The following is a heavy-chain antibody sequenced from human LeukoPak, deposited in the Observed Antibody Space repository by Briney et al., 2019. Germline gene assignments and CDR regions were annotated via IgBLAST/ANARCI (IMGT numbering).Heavy chain of an antibody. J-gene: IGHJ3*02. CDR1: GFTFSSYS. D-gene: IGHD2-15*01. Sequence: GGSLRLSCAASGFTFSSYSMNWVRQAPGKGLEWVSSISSSSSYIHYADSVKGRFTISRDNAKNSLYLQMNSLRAEDTAVYYCATDIVVVVAATGPRDAFDIWGQGTMVTVSS. CDR3: ATDIVVVVAATGPRDAFDI. V-gene: IGHV3-21*01. CDR2: ISSSSSYI.